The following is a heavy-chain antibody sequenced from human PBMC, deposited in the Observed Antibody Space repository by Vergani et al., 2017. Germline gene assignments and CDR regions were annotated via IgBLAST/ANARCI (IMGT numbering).Heavy chain of an antibody. D-gene: IGHD3-3*01. CDR2: LYRGAFT. CDR1: GFTFSTDY. CDR3: AIDAHYSVLSGYYIGGGFDI. Sequence: LQLVGSGGGLVQPGGSLTLSCAASGFTFSTDYFSWVRQAPGKGPEWVSILYRGAFTSYTASVKGRFTVSRDIAKNSLFLQMNSLRPEDTTRYYWAIDAHYSVLSGYYIGGGFDIWGKGTMVTVSS. J-gene: IGHJ3*02. V-gene: IGHV3-66*02.